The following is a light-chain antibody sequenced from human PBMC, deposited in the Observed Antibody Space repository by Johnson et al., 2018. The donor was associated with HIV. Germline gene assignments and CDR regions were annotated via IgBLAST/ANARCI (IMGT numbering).Light chain of an antibody. CDR2: DNN. V-gene: IGLV1-51*01. Sequence: QPVLTQPPSVSAAPGQKVTISCSGSSSNIGNNYVSWYQQLPGTAPKLLIYDNNKRPSGIPDRFSGSKSGTSATLAITGLQTGDEADYYCATWDSSLSGGVVGTGTKVT. J-gene: IGLJ1*01. CDR1: SSNIGNNY. CDR3: ATWDSSLSGGV.